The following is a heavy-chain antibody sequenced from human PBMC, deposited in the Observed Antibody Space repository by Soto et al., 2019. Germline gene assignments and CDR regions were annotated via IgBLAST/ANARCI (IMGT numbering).Heavy chain of an antibody. CDR2: ISWNSGSI. CDR1: GFTFDDYA. CDR3: ARDDEGWSDCDLFY. D-gene: IGHD2-21*01. Sequence: GGSLRLSCAASGFTFDDYAMHWVRQAPGKGLEWVSGISWNSGSIGYADSVKGRFTTSRDNSKNTMYLQMNDLRVEDTAVYYCARDDEGWSDCDLFYWGQGALVTVSS. J-gene: IGHJ4*02. V-gene: IGHV3-9*01.